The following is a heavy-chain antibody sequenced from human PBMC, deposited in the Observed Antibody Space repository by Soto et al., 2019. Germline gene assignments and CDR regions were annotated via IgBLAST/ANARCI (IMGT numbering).Heavy chain of an antibody. J-gene: IGHJ4*02. D-gene: IGHD3-22*01. V-gene: IGHV1-69*01. CDR1: GGTFSSYA. CDR3: ARNAHKSSGYYYGY. Sequence: QVQLVQSGAEGKKPGSSVKVSCKASGGTFSSYAISWVRQAPGQGLEWMGGIIPIFGTANYAQKFQGRVTITADESTRTAYMELSSLRSEDTAVYYCARNAHKSSGYYYGYWGQGTLVTVSS. CDR2: IIPIFGTA.